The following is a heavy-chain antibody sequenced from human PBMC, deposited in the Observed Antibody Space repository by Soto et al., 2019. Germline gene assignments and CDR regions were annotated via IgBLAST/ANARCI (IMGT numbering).Heavy chain of an antibody. J-gene: IGHJ6*02. D-gene: IGHD1-1*01. CDR3: ARDQLERLHYYYGMDV. CDR2: ISSSSSYI. Sequence: GGSLRLSCAASGVTFSSYSMNWVRQAPGKGLEWVSSISSSSSYIYYADSVKGRFTISRDNAKNSLYLQMNSLRAEDTAVYYCARDQLERLHYYYGMDVWGQGTTVTVSS. V-gene: IGHV3-21*01. CDR1: GVTFSSYS.